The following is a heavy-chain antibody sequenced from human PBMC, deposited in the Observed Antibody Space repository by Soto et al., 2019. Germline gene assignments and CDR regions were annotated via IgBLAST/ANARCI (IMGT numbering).Heavy chain of an antibody. CDR3: ARTAFGDYPYYYYVMDV. V-gene: IGHV1-69*13. J-gene: IGHJ6*01. Sequence: SVKVSCKSSGGTVSSYAISWVRQAPGQGLEWMGGIIPIFGTANYAQKFQGRVTITADESTSTADMELSSRRSEDTAVYYCARTAFGDYPYYYYVMDVWGKGTTVTVSP. CDR2: IIPIFGTA. D-gene: IGHD4-17*01. CDR1: GGTVSSYA.